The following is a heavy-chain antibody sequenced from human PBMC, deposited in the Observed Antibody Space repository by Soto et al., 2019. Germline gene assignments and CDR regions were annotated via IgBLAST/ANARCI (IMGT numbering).Heavy chain of an antibody. CDR2: IWYDGSNK. J-gene: IGHJ4*02. D-gene: IGHD3-22*01. V-gene: IGHV3-33*01. CDR3: ARKTRAGLYYYDRNSIDY. Sequence: QVQLVESGGGVVQPGRSLRLSCAASGFTFSSYGMHWVRQAPGKGLEWVAVIWYDGSNKYYADSVKGRFTISRDNSKNTLYLQMNSLRAEDTAVYYCARKTRAGLYYYDRNSIDYWGQGTLVTVSS. CDR1: GFTFSSYG.